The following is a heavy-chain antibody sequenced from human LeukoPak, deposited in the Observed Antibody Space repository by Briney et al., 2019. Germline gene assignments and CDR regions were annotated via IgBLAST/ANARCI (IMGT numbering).Heavy chain of an antibody. CDR3: AKEYCSSTSCYAFGETFDP. Sequence: ASVKVSCKASGYTFTNDYIQWVRQATGQGLEWMGLINPSGGSTSYAQKCQGRVTMTRDTSTSTVYMELSSLRSEDTAVYYSAKEYCSSTSCYAFGETFDPWGQGTLVTVSS. V-gene: IGHV1-46*01. CDR1: GYTFTNDY. J-gene: IGHJ5*02. CDR2: INPSGGST. D-gene: IGHD2-2*01.